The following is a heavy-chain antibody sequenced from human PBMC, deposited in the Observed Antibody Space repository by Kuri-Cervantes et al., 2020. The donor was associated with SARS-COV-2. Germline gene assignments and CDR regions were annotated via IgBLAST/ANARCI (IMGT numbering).Heavy chain of an antibody. CDR1: GGSISSDAYY. D-gene: IGHD3-3*01. CDR2: IYYSGST. J-gene: IGHJ5*02. CDR3: ARTKGTIFGVVNWFDP. V-gene: IGHV4-61*08. Sequence: GSLRLSCPVSGGSISSDAYYWSWIRQPPGKGLEWIGYIYYSGSTYYNPSLKSRVTISVDTSKNQFSLKLSSVTAADTAVYYCARTKGTIFGVVNWFDPWGQGTLVTVSS.